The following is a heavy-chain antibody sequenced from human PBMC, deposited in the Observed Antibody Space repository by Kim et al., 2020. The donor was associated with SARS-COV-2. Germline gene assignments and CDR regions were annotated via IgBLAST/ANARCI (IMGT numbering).Heavy chain of an antibody. J-gene: IGHJ3*02. D-gene: IGHD1-1*01. CDR3: ARDHDYGFDI. Sequence: TIRYADAVEGRFTISRDNAKNSLFLQMNSLRDDDTAVYYCARDHDYGFDIWGQGTMVTVSP. V-gene: IGHV3-48*02. CDR2: TI.